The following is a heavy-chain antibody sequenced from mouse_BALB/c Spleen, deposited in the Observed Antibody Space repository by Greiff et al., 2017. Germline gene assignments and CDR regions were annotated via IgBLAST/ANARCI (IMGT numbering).Heavy chain of an antibody. D-gene: IGHD2-2*01. Sequence: EVQLQQSGTVLARPGASVKMSCKASGYSFTSYWMHWVKQRPGQGLEWIGAIYPGNSDTSYNQKFKGKAKLTAVTSASTAYMELSSLTNEDSAVYYCTRADYGYGAWFAYWGQGTLVTVSA. CDR3: TRADYGYGAWFAY. V-gene: IGHV1-5*01. J-gene: IGHJ3*01. CDR1: GYSFTSYW. CDR2: IYPGNSDT.